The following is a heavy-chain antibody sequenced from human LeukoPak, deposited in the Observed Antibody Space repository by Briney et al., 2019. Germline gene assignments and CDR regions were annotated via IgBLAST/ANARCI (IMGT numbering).Heavy chain of an antibody. CDR3: ARHGAEGEYYYYYYMDV. D-gene: IGHD3-10*01. CDR1: GFTFSSYW. V-gene: IGHV4-39*01. CDR2: IYYSGST. Sequence: GSLRLSCAASGFTFSSYWMSWVRQAPGKGLEWIGSIYYSGSTYYNPSLKSRVTISVDTSKNQFSLKLSSVTAADTAVYYCARHGAEGEYYYYYYMDVWGKGTTVTVSS. J-gene: IGHJ6*03.